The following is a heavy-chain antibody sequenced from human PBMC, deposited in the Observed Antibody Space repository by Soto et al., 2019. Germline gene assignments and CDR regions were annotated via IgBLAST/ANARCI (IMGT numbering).Heavy chain of an antibody. CDR2: IYPGDSDS. D-gene: IGHD3-10*01. V-gene: IGHV5-51*01. J-gene: IGHJ6*02. Sequence: GESLKISCKGSGYSFTSYWIGWVRQMPGKGLEWMGIIYPGDSDSRYSPSFQGQVTISADKSISTAYLQWSSLKASDTAMYYCARQSLVGMVRVVKASYYYGMVVWGQATTVTVS. CDR3: ARQSLVGMVRVVKASYYYGMVV. CDR1: GYSFTSYW.